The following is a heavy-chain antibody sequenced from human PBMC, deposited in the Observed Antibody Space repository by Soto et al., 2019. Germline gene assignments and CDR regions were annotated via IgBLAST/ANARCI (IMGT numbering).Heavy chain of an antibody. Sequence: QLQLQESGPGLVKPSETLSLTCTVSGGSISSSSYYWGWIRQPPGKGLEWIGSIYYSGSTYYNPSLKSRVTRSVDTSKNQFSRQLSSVTAADTAVYYCARQVYGSGSYHLTYFDYWGQGTLVTVSS. CDR1: GGSISSSSYY. CDR2: IYYSGST. D-gene: IGHD3-10*01. CDR3: ARQVYGSGSYHLTYFDY. J-gene: IGHJ4*02. V-gene: IGHV4-39*01.